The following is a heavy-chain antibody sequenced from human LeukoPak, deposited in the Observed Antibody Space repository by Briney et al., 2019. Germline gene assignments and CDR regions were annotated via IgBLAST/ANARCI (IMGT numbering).Heavy chain of an antibody. CDR3: ARDIVVVVGSFYYGMDV. CDR1: GYTFASFG. J-gene: IGHJ6*02. V-gene: IGHV1-18*01. D-gene: IGHD2-15*01. Sequence: ASVKVSCKASGYTFASFGVSWVRQAPGQGLEWMAWISVYNGNTNIAQKFQGRVTMTTDTSTNTAYMELRSLRSDDTAVYYCARDIVVVVGSFYYGMDVWGQGTTVTVS. CDR2: ISVYNGNT.